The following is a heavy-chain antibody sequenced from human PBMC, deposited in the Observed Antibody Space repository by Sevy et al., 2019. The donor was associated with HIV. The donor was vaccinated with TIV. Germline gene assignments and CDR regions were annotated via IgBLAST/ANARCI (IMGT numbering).Heavy chain of an antibody. D-gene: IGHD5-12*01. CDR3: TRGLATADTPEYYFDY. CDR1: GFTFDDYA. V-gene: IGHV3-49*03. CDR2: ITRNSYEAYGGTT. J-gene: IGHJ4*02. Sequence: GGSPRLSCTTSGFTFDDYAMSWFRQAPGKGLEWVAFITRNSYEAYGGTTDYGASVKGRFIISRDDSKSIAYLQMSSLKTEDTAVYYCTRGLATADTPEYYFDYWGQGTLVTVSS.